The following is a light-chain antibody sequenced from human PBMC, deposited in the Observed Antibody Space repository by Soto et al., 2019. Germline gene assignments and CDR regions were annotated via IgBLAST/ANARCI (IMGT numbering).Light chain of an antibody. J-gene: IGKJ1*01. CDR3: HQYATSPRT. V-gene: IGKV3-20*01. CDR2: GAS. CDR1: QSVSSIF. Sequence: DIVLTQSPGTLSLSPGERATLSCRASQSVSSIFLAWYQQRPGQAPRLLIYGASSRATGIPDRFSGSGSGTDFTLTISRLEPEDFAVYYCHQYATSPRTFGQGTKV.